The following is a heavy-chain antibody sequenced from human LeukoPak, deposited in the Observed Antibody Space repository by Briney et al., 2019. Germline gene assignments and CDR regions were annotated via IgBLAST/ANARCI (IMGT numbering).Heavy chain of an antibody. Sequence: GESLKISFKGSGXSFTSYWIGWVRQMPGKGLEWMGIIYPGDSDTRYSPSFQGQVTISADKSISTAYLQWSSLKASDTAMYYCARRLPRGYSGYDPYYFDYWGQGTLVTVSS. J-gene: IGHJ4*02. CDR1: GXSFTSYW. D-gene: IGHD5-12*01. V-gene: IGHV5-51*01. CDR2: IYPGDSDT. CDR3: ARRLPRGYSGYDPYYFDY.